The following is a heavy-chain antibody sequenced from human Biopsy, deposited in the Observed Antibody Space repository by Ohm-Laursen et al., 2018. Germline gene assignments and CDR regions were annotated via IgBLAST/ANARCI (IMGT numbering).Heavy chain of an antibody. J-gene: IGHJ4*02. CDR2: VIPISNTA. CDR1: GGSFSDYG. V-gene: IGHV1-69*06. CDR3: ATLTEDYGASPDS. D-gene: IGHD4-17*01. Sequence: ASVKVSCKASGGSFSDYGLSWVRQAPGRGLEWMGRVIPISNTANYAQNFQDRLTITADRSTNTAYMELNSLRSEDTAVYFCATLTEDYGASPDSWGQGTLVTVSS.